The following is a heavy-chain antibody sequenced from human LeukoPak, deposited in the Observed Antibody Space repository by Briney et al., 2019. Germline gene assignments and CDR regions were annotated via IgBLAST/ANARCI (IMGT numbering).Heavy chain of an antibody. CDR2: ISGSGGST. CDR1: GFTFSSYA. J-gene: IGHJ4*02. CDR3: AKEHYYYDSSGYYPDY. V-gene: IGHV3-23*01. D-gene: IGHD3-22*01. Sequence: PGGSLRLSCAASGFTFSSYAMSWVRQARGKGLEWVSAISGSGGSTYYADSVKGRFTISRDNSKNTLYLQMNSLRAEDTAVYYCAKEHYYYDSSGYYPDYWGQGTLVTVSS.